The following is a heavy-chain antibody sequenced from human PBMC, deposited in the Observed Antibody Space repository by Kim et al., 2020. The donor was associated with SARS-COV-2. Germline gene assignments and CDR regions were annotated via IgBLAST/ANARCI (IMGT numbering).Heavy chain of an antibody. CDR2: IDWRDNK. J-gene: IGHJ3*02. CDR1: GFSLSSTGMC. Sequence: SGPTLVNPTQSLTLTCTFSGFSLSSTGMCVTWIRQPPGKALEWLAHIDWRDNKYYNTSLKTRLIISKDTSENQVVLTMTNMDPVDTATYYCVRILCGSGSSNAFDIWGHGTMVTVSS. CDR3: VRILCGSGSSNAFDI. V-gene: IGHV2-70*01. D-gene: IGHD3-10*01.